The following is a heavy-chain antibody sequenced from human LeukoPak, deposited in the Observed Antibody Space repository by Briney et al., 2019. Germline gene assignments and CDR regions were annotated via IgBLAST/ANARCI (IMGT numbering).Heavy chain of an antibody. CDR1: GFTFSSYS. J-gene: IGHJ4*02. V-gene: IGHV3-21*04. CDR2: ISSSSSYI. D-gene: IGHD3-22*01. CDR3: AKDEYYYDSSGYYHRDPQVYFDY. Sequence: PGGSLRLSCAASGFTFSSYSMNWVRQAPGKGLEWVSSISSSSSYIYYADSVKGRFTISRDNSKNTLYLQMNSLRAEDTAVYYCAKDEYYYDSSGYYHRDPQVYFDYWGQGTLVTVSS.